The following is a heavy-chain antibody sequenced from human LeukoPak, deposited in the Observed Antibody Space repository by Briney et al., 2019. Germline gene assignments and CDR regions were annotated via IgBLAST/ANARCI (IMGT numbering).Heavy chain of an antibody. CDR3: ARDDGYCGGDCYSGVDY. D-gene: IGHD2-21*01. V-gene: IGHV1-46*01. J-gene: IGHJ4*02. CDR1: GYMFSTSY. CDR2: INTSDGGT. Sequence: ASVKVSCKASGYMFSTSYMHWVRQAPGQGLEWMGVINTSDGGTSYAQKFQGRVTMTRDTSTTTVYMELSSLRSEDTAAYYCARDDGYCGGDCYSGVDYWGQGTLVTVSS.